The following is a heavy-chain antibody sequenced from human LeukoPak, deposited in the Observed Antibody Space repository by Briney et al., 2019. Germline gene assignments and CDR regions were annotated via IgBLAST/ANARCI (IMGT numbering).Heavy chain of an antibody. J-gene: IGHJ4*02. CDR1: GFTVDSNY. Sequence: PGGSLRLSCAASGFTVDSNYLSWVRQAPGKGLEWVSTIYTGGNTYYADSVQGRFTISRDNSKSTLCLQMNSLRAEDTAVYYCAKQLGYCSDGSCYFPYWGQGTLVTVSS. D-gene: IGHD2-15*01. V-gene: IGHV3-53*01. CDR3: AKQLGYCSDGSCYFPY. CDR2: IYTGGNT.